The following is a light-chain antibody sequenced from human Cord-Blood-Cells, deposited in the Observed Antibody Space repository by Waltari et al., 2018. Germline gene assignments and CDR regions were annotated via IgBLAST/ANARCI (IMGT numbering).Light chain of an antibody. Sequence: AIRMTQSPSSFSASTGDRVTITCRASQGISSYLAWSQQKPGKAPKLLIYAASTLQSGVPARCSGSGTGTDFTRTSSCLQSEDFATYDGEQYYSYPWTFGQGTEVEIK. CDR3: EQYYSYPWT. V-gene: IGKV1-8*01. J-gene: IGKJ1*01. CDR1: QGISSY. CDR2: AAS.